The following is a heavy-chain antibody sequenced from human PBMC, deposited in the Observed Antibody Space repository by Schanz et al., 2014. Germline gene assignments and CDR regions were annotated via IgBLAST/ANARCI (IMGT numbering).Heavy chain of an antibody. Sequence: VQLVESGGGVVQPGRSLRLSCAASGITLSGYGLHWVRQAPGKGLEWVGFISFDGRNTGYAHSVKGRFTISRDNSKNILTMQMSSLRAEDTALYYCTKGLLPVRALADVFDVWGQGTMVTVSP. CDR3: TKGLLPVRALADVFDV. V-gene: IGHV3-30*18. J-gene: IGHJ3*01. CDR1: GITLSGYG. D-gene: IGHD2-21*01. CDR2: ISFDGRNT.